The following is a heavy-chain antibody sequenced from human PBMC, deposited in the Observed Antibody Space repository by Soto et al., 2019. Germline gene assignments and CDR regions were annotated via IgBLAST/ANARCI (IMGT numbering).Heavy chain of an antibody. CDR3: LCGGNFFVY. Sequence: EVQLVESGGGLVQPGESLRLSCAASGFTFSTYWMTWVCQPPGKGLEWVANIDQDGSERYYVDSVRGRFTISRDNAKNSLYLQMNSLGVEDTAVYYCLCGGNFFVYWGQGTLVTVSP. V-gene: IGHV3-7*01. CDR1: GFTFSTYW. J-gene: IGHJ4*02. CDR2: IDQDGSER. D-gene: IGHD3-16*01.